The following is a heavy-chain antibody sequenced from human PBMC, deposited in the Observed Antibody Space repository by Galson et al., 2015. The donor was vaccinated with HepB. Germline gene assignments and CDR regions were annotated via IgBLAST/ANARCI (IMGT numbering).Heavy chain of an antibody. Sequence: SVKVSCKASGSTFTGYYMHWVRQAPGQGLEWMGWINPNSGGTNYAQKFQGRVTMTRDTSISTAYMELSRLRSDDTAVYYCARGVWFGEPSLDYWGQGTLVTVSS. CDR2: INPNSGGT. CDR3: ARGVWFGEPSLDY. D-gene: IGHD3-10*01. V-gene: IGHV1-2*02. CDR1: GSTFTGYY. J-gene: IGHJ4*02.